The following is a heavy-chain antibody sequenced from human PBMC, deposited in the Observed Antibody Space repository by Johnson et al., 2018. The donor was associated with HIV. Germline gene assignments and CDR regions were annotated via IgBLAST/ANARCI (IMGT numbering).Heavy chain of an antibody. Sequence: QVQLVESGGGVVQPGRSLRLSCAASGFTFSSYAMHWVRQDPGKGLEWVAVISYDGSNKYYADSVKGRFTISRDNSKNTLYQQMNSLRAEDTAVYYCARAGIVGDQSDAFDIWGQGTMVTVSS. CDR1: GFTFSSYA. J-gene: IGHJ3*02. CDR2: ISYDGSNK. V-gene: IGHV3-30-3*01. CDR3: ARAGIVGDQSDAFDI. D-gene: IGHD1-26*01.